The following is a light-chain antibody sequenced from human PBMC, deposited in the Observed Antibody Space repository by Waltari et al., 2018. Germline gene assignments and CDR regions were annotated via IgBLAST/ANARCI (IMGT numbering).Light chain of an antibody. J-gene: IGLJ1*01. CDR1: SSNIGDNV. CDR3: CSYVGLGTYV. CDR2: RND. V-gene: IGLV1-44*01. Sequence: QSVLTQPPSASETPGQRVTLSCSGSSSNIGDNVVNWYQQLPGKAPKLLIYRNDQRPSGVPDRFSASKSGTSASLAISGLQSEDEADYYCCSYVGLGTYVFGTGTKVTV.